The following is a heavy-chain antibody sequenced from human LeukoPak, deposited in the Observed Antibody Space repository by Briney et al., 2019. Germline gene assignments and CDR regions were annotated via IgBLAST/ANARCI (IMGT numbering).Heavy chain of an antibody. D-gene: IGHD2-2*01. Sequence: GGSLRLSCAASGFTFSSYSMTWVRQAPGKGLEWVSSISSGSSYIYYADSVKGRFTISRDNARNSLNLQMNSLRAEDTAVYYCARGGGYCTSTSCYYFDYWGQGTLVTVSS. V-gene: IGHV3-21*01. J-gene: IGHJ4*02. CDR3: ARGGGYCTSTSCYYFDY. CDR2: ISSGSSYI. CDR1: GFTFSSYS.